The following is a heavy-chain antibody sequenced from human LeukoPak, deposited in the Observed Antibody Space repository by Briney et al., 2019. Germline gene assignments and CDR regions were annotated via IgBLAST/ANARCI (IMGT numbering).Heavy chain of an antibody. V-gene: IGHV3-21*01. CDR2: IGSSTLKI. CDR1: GFTFSKYA. D-gene: IGHD1-26*01. CDR3: ARDPYNGNYGDSYYYYMDV. Sequence: GGSLRLSCAASGFTFSKYAMTWVRQAPGKGLEWVSAIGSSTLKIYYADSVKGRFTISRDNAKNSLYLQMNSLRAEDTAIYYCARDPYNGNYGDSYYYYMDVWGKGTTVTISS. J-gene: IGHJ6*03.